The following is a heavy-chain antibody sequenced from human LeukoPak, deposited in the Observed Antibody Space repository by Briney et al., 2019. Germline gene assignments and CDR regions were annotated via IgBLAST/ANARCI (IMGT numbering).Heavy chain of an antibody. D-gene: IGHD6-13*01. J-gene: IGHJ5*02. Sequence: PSETLSLTCTVSGGSISSGSYYWSWIRQPAGKGLEWIGRIYTSGSANYNPSLKSRVTISVDTSKNQFSLKLSSVTAADTAVYYCAREGPRAAVGWFDPWGQGTLVTVSS. V-gene: IGHV4-61*02. CDR2: IYTSGSA. CDR1: GGSISSGSYY. CDR3: AREGPRAAVGWFDP.